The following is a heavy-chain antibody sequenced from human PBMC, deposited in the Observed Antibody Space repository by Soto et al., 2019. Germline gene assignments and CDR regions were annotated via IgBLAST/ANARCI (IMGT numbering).Heavy chain of an antibody. D-gene: IGHD1-7*01. CDR2: IIPIFGTA. Sequence: SVKVSCKASGGTFSSYAISWVRQAPGQGLEWMGGIIPIFGTANYAQKFQGRVTITADESTSTAYMEMNSLTAADTAVYYCARDPKTIGGQFWAYNWLDSWGQGTLVTVSS. J-gene: IGHJ5*01. V-gene: IGHV1-69*13. CDR3: ARDPKTIGGQFWAYNWLDS. CDR1: GGTFSSYA.